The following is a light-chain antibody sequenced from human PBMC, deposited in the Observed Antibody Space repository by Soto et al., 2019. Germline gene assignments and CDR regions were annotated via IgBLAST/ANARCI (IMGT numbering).Light chain of an antibody. V-gene: IGKV3-11*01. Sequence: PGARVTLSCRASQSITGYLAWSQHKPGQAPRLLIYDTFKRATGIPARFSGSGSGTDLTLTISSLEPEDFATYVCQRRTNWPATFGRGTKVEMK. CDR1: QSITGY. CDR2: DTF. CDR3: QRRTNWPAT. J-gene: IGKJ4*02.